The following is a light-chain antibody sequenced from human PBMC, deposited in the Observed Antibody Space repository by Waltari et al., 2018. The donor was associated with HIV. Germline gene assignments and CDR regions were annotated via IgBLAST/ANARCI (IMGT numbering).Light chain of an antibody. CDR1: SSDVGGYTY. Sequence: QSALTQPASVSGSPGQSRTLSCTGTSSDVGGYTYVPWYQQHPGKAPKLMIYEASYRPSGVSNRFSGSKSGNTASLTISGLQAEDEADYYCSSYTSTSTVFGGGTKLTVL. CDR3: SSYTSTSTV. CDR2: EAS. J-gene: IGLJ3*02. V-gene: IGLV2-14*01.